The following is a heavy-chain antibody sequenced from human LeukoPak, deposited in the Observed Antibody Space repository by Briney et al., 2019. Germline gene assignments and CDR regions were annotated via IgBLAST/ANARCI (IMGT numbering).Heavy chain of an antibody. CDR1: GYTFTNYG. J-gene: IGHJ4*02. V-gene: IGHV1-18*01. D-gene: IGHD3-9*01. CDR3: AREPAFDILTGYFFDY. CDR2: ISAYNGNT. Sequence: APVKVSCKASGYTFTNYGTSWVRQAPGQGLEWMGWISAYNGNTNYAQKLQGRVTMTTDTSTSTAYMELRSLRSDDTAVYYCAREPAFDILTGYFFDYWGQGTLVTVSS.